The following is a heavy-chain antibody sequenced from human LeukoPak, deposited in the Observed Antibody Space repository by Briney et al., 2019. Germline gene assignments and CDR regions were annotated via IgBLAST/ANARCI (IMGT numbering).Heavy chain of an antibody. CDR2: INYSGSGT. CDR3: AKEEYDSGWYKWFGP. Sequence: GGSLRLSCAAPGITFSTYAMTWVRQAPGKGLEWVSSINYSGSGTFYADSVKGRFTISRDNSKDTLYLQMNNLRVEDMAVYYCAKEEYDSGWYKWFGPWGQGTLVTVSS. D-gene: IGHD6-19*01. J-gene: IGHJ5*02. CDR1: GITFSTYA. V-gene: IGHV3-23*01.